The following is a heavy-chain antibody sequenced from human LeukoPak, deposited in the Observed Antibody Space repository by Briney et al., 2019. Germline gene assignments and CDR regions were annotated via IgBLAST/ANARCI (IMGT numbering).Heavy chain of an antibody. V-gene: IGHV4-61*01. Sequence: SETLSLTCTVSGGSVSSGSYYWSWIRQPPGKGLEWIGYIYYSGSTNYNPSLKSRVTISVDTSKNQFSLKLSSVTAADTAVYYCARFEAYCGGDCYSYWFDPWGQGTLVTVSS. CDR1: GGSVSSGSYY. D-gene: IGHD2-21*02. CDR3: ARFEAYCGGDCYSYWFDP. J-gene: IGHJ5*02. CDR2: IYYSGST.